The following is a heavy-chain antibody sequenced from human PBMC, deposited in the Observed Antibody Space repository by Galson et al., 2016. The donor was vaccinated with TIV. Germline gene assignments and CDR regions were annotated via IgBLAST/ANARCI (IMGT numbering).Heavy chain of an antibody. CDR3: ARATSAQIQFGYYFDY. J-gene: IGHJ4*02. V-gene: IGHV3-53*01. CDR2: IYPDYSGGEK. D-gene: IGHD2-15*01. Sequence: ETLSLTCTVSGGSIITKSYYWGWIRQPPGKGLEWLSIIYPDYSGGEKLFADSVKGRFTLSRDNAKNTVYLQMDSLKAEDTAVYYCARATSAQIQFGYYFDYWGQGSLVTVSA. CDR1: GGSIITKSYY.